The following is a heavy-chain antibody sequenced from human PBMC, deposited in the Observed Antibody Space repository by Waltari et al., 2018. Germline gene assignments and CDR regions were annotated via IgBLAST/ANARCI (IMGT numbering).Heavy chain of an antibody. CDR2: INGDGSST. Sequence: EVQLVESGGGLVQPGGSLRLSCAASGFTFSPNWMHRVRQAPGEGLVWVSRINGDGSSTHYADSVKGRFTISRDNTKNTMYLQMDSLRAEDTAVYFCAREDNWNLDVWGKGTTVTVSS. J-gene: IGHJ6*03. D-gene: IGHD1-1*01. CDR1: GFTFSPNW. CDR3: AREDNWNLDV. V-gene: IGHV3-74*01.